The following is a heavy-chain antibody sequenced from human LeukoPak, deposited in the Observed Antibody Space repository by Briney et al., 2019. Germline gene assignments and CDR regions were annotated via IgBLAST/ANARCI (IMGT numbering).Heavy chain of an antibody. CDR3: ARDSPGTMVRGVMVY. V-gene: IGHV1-18*01. D-gene: IGHD3-10*01. CDR1: GYTFTSYG. J-gene: IGHJ4*02. CDR2: ISAYNGNT. Sequence: GASVKVSCKASGYTFTSYGISRVRQAPGQGLEWMGWISAYNGNTNYAQKLQGRVTMTTDTSTSTAYMELRSLRSDDTAVYYCARDSPGTMVRGVMVYWGQGTLVTVSS.